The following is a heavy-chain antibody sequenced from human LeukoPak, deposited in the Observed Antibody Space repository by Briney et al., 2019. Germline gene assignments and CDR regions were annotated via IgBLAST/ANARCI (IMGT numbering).Heavy chain of an antibody. J-gene: IGHJ4*02. V-gene: IGHV4-34*01. D-gene: IGHD4-17*01. CDR2: INHSGRT. Sequence: SETLSLTCTVAGGSISSYYWSWIRQPPGKGLDWIGDINHSGRTNNNPSLKSRVTISVDTSKNQFSLKLSSVTAADTAVYYCARGPITVTTNFDYWGQGTLVTVSS. CDR3: ARGPITVTTNFDY. CDR1: GGSISSYY.